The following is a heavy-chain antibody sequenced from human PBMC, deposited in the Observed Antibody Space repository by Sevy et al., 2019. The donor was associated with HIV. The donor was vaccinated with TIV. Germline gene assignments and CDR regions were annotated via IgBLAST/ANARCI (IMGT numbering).Heavy chain of an antibody. J-gene: IGHJ4*02. D-gene: IGHD1-26*01. CDR1: DGSFSDYY. Sequence: SETLSLTCAVYDGSFSDYYWTWIRQPPGQGLEWIGEITHTGSTSSNPSLRSRVTLSVDTSKKQFSLKLSSVTAADTAIYYCARGRGEEGIVTSISYYLDQWGQGTLVTVSS. CDR2: ITHTGST. CDR3: ARGRGEEGIVTSISYYLDQ. V-gene: IGHV4-34*01.